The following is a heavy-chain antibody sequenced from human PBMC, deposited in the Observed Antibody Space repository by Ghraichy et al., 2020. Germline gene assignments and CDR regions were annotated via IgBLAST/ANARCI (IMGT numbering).Heavy chain of an antibody. J-gene: IGHJ5*02. CDR3: ARHSYSSSGNWFDP. Sequence: SQTLSLTCTVSGGSISSSSYYWGWIRQPPGKGLEWIGSIYYSGSTYYNPSLKSRVTISVDTSKNQFSLKLSSVTAADTAVYYCARHSYSSSGNWFDPWGQGTLVTVSS. V-gene: IGHV4-39*01. CDR1: GGSISSSSYY. CDR2: IYYSGST. D-gene: IGHD6-6*01.